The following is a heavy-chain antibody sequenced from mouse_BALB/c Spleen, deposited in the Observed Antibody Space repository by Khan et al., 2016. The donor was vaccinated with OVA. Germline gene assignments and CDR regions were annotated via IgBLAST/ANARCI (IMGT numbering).Heavy chain of an antibody. D-gene: IGHD3-1*01. CDR3: TRSGYGGFAY. J-gene: IGHJ3*01. CDR1: GYTFTSYY. Sequence: QVQLKQSGAELVKPGASVKLSCKASGYTFTSYYMYWVKQRPGQGLEWIGGINPSNGGSNFNEKFKTKATLTVDKSSSTAYMQLSSLTSEDSAVYYCTRSGYGGFAYWGQGTLVTVSA. CDR2: INPSNGGS. V-gene: IGHV1S81*02.